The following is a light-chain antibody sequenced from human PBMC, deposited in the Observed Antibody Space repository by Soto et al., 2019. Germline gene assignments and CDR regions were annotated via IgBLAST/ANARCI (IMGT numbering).Light chain of an antibody. CDR3: QRYNGAST. CDR1: QGMNND. J-gene: IGKJ4*01. CDR2: AAS. V-gene: IGKV1-27*01. Sequence: DIQMTQSPSSLSASVGDRVTISCRASQGMNNDLAWYQQKPGKVPKLLIYAASTLQSGVPSRFSGSGSGTDFTLTISSLRAEDVAPYYCQRYNGASTCGGGTKVEIK.